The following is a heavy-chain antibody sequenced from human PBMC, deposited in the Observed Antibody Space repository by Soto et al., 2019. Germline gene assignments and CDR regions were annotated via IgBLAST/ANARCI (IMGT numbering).Heavy chain of an antibody. CDR2: IYSGGST. J-gene: IGHJ4*02. CDR1: GFTVSSNY. Sequence: GSLRLSCAASGFTVSSNYMSWVRQAPGKGLEWVSVIYSGGSTYYADSVKGRFTISRDNSKNTLYLQMNSLRAEDTAVYYCASGQVANELAYWGQGTLVTVSS. V-gene: IGHV3-66*01. CDR3: ASGQVANELAY.